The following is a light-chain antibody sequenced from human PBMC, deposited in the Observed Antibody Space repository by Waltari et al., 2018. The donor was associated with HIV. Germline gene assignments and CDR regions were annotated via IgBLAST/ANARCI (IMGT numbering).Light chain of an antibody. J-gene: IGKJ2*01. CDR2: GTS. CDR1: QGISNS. CDR3: QQYYTLPYT. V-gene: IGKV1-NL1*01. Sequence: DIQMAQPPSTLSASIGHTVTITCRASQGISNSLAWYQHKPGQAPKLLVYGTSTLEDGVASRFSGSGSGTEYTLTLSSLQPEDSATYFCQQYYTLPYTFGQGTKLEI.